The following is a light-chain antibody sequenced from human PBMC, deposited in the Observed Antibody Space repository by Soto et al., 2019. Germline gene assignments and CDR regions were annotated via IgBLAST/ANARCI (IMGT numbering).Light chain of an antibody. V-gene: IGKV1-9*01. CDR2: AAS. Sequence: DIQMTQSPSTLSASVGDTVTITCRASQSINIFLAWFQQKPGKAPNLLISAASTLQSGVPSRFSGSGSETEFTLTITSLQPEDSATYYCQQRNSYPRTFGQGTKVDIK. J-gene: IGKJ2*01. CDR3: QQRNSYPRT. CDR1: QSINIF.